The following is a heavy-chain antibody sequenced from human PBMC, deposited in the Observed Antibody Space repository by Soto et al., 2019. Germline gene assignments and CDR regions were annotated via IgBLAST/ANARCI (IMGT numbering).Heavy chain of an antibody. CDR2: ISGSGGST. J-gene: IGHJ4*02. D-gene: IGHD3-10*01. CDR1: GFTFSSYA. CDR3: AKDLLLWFGELHRISIDY. Sequence: GGSLRLSCAASGFTFSSYAMSWVRQAPGKGLEWVSAISGSGGSTYYADSVKGRFTISRDNSKNTLYLQMNSLRAEDTAVYYCAKDLLLWFGELHRISIDYWGQGTLVTVSS. V-gene: IGHV3-23*01.